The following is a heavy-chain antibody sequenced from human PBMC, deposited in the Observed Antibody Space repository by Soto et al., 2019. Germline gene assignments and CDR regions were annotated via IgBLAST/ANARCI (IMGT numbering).Heavy chain of an antibody. CDR1: GFTFSSYG. V-gene: IGHV3-33*01. Sequence: PGGSLRLSCAASGFTFSSYGMHWVRQAPGKGLEWVAVIWYDGSNKYYADSVKGRFTISRDNSKNTLYLQMNSLRAEDTAVYYCARDKELSYSKRGSLGYWGQGTLVTVSS. CDR2: IWYDGSNK. CDR3: ARDKELSYSKRGSLGY. J-gene: IGHJ4*02. D-gene: IGHD4-4*01.